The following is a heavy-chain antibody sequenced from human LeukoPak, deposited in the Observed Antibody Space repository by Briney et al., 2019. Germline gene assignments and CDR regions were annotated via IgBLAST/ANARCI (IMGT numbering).Heavy chain of an antibody. J-gene: IGHJ4*02. CDR1: GFTFNNYA. D-gene: IGHD6-19*01. V-gene: IGHV3-30*18. CDR3: AKEVAGPFDY. CDR2: ISYDGSNK. Sequence: GGSLRLSCAASGFTFNNYAMSWVRQAPGKGLEWVAVISYDGSNKYYADSVKGRFTISRDNSKNTLYLQMNSLRAEDTAVYYCAKEVAGPFDYWGQGTLVAVSS.